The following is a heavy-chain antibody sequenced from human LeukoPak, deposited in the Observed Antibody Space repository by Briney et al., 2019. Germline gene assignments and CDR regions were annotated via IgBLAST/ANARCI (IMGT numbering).Heavy chain of an antibody. V-gene: IGHV4-34*01. CDR2: INHSGST. CDR1: GGSFSGYY. J-gene: IGHJ2*01. CDR3: ATTVAAADYWYFDL. Sequence: PSGTLSLTCAVYGGSFSGYYWSWIRQPPGKGLEWIGEINHSGSTNYNPSLKSRVTISVDTSKNQFSLKLSSVTAADTAVYYCATTVAAADYWYFDLWGRGTLVTVSS. D-gene: IGHD6-13*01.